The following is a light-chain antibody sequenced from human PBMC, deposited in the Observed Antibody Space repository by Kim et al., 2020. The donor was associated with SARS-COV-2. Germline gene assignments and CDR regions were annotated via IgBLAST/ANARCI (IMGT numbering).Light chain of an antibody. CDR2: KAS. V-gene: IGKV1-5*03. J-gene: IGKJ2*01. CDR1: QGVSIW. CDR3: QQYQSYPLT. Sequence: ASVVDRVASACLASQGVSIWLAWFQRKPGKAPKPLIYKASDLESGVPSGFSGSGSGTEFTLSISSLHPDDFATYYSQQYQSYPLTFGQGTKLEI.